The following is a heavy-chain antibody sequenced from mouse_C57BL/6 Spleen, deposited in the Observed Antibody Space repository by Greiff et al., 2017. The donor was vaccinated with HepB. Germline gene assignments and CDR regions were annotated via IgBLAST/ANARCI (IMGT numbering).Heavy chain of an antibody. J-gene: IGHJ3*01. CDR2: IYPGNSDT. D-gene: IGHD4-1*01. Sequence: VQLQQSGTVLARPGASVKMSCKTSGYTFTSYWMHWVKQRPGQGLECIGAIYPGNSDTSYNQKFKGKAKLTAVTSASTAYMELSSLTNEDSAVYYCTRAPLGEGFAYWGQGTLVTVSA. CDR1: GYTFTSYW. CDR3: TRAPLGEGFAY. V-gene: IGHV1-5*01.